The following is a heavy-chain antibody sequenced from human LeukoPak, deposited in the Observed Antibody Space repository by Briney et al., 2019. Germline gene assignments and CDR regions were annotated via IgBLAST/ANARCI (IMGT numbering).Heavy chain of an antibody. CDR3: ARAETYYYDSSGFPF. CDR2: IYYSGST. D-gene: IGHD3-22*01. Sequence: SETLSLTCTVSGGSITGSSYYWGWIRQPPGKGLEWIGSIYYSGSTYYNPSLKSRVTLSVDTSKNQFSLKLSSVTAADTAVYYCARAETYYYDSSGFPFWGQGTLVTVSS. J-gene: IGHJ4*02. V-gene: IGHV4-39*07. CDR1: GGSITGSSYY.